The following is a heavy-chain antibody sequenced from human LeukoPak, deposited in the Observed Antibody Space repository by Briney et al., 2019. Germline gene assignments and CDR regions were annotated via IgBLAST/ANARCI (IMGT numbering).Heavy chain of an antibody. D-gene: IGHD1-26*01. CDR2: MNPNSGNT. V-gene: IGHV1-8*03. CDR1: GYTFTSYD. J-gene: IGHJ5*02. CDR3: ARVGATPANWFDP. Sequence: ASVKVSCKASGYTFTSYDINWVRQATGQGLEWLGWMNPNSGNTGYAQKFQGRVTITRNTSISTAYMELSSLRSEDTAVYYCARVGATPANWFDPWGQGTLVTVSS.